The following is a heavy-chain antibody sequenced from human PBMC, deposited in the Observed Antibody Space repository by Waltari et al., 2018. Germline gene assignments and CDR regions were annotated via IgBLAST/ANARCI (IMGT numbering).Heavy chain of an antibody. CDR1: GFPLTTYA. J-gene: IGHJ4*02. Sequence: QVQLVQSGADVKRPGASVRLSCKASGFPLTTYAFPCVRQAPGQRLEWMGWINGYDGDTKYSQKFQDRVTLTRDTSANTVYIELSSLRSDDTAVYFCARDSWSGNYPDWDFWGQGTLVTVSS. V-gene: IGHV1-3*01. CDR3: ARDSWSGNYPDWDF. CDR2: INGYDGDT. D-gene: IGHD3-10*01.